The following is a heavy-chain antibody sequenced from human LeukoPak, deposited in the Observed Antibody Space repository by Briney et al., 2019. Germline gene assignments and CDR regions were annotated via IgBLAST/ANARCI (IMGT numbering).Heavy chain of an antibody. CDR1: GFTFSSCG. J-gene: IGHJ4*02. CDR3: AKDSLADIDY. Sequence: GGSLRLPCAASGFTFSSCGMHWVRQPPGKGLEWVAYTRYDETTKHYVDSVKGRFTISRDNSKNTLYLQMNSLRAEDTAVYYCAKDSLADIDYWGQGTLVTVSS. CDR2: TRYDETTK. V-gene: IGHV3-30*02. D-gene: IGHD3-16*01.